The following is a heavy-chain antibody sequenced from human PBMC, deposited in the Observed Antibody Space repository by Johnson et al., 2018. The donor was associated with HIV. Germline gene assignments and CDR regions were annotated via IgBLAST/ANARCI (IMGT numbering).Heavy chain of an antibody. CDR2: IKSDGSSI. CDR1: GFIFSNYW. J-gene: IGHJ3*02. Sequence: VQLVESGGGLVQPGGSLRLSCAVSGFIFSNYWMEWVRQAPVKGLVWVSRIKSDGSSISYADSVKGRFTISRDNAKNTLYLEMKSRRVDDTAVYYCVRDDYAFHIWGQGTMVTVSS. CDR3: VRDDYAFHI. V-gene: IGHV3-74*01. D-gene: IGHD2-21*02.